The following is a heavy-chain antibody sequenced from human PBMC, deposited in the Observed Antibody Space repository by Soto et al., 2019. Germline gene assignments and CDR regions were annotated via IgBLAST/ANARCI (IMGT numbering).Heavy chain of an antibody. CDR2: IASHDGST. Sequence: QVQLIQSAPEVKRPGASVRVSCRASGYTFTSYGLNWVRRAPGQGLEWMGRIASHDGSTVSAQSLQGRLTMTRDPFTSTAYLELGALTSYDTGLYFCWRNDGDDSTNFWGQGTLVTVSS. CDR3: WRNDGDDSTNF. CDR1: GYTFTSYG. V-gene: IGHV1-18*04. D-gene: IGHD3-22*01. J-gene: IGHJ4*02.